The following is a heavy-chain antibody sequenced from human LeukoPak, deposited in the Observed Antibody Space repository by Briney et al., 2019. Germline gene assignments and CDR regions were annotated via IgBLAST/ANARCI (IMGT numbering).Heavy chain of an antibody. CDR2: ISYDGSDK. J-gene: IGHJ4*02. CDR1: GFTFKSAS. CDR3: ASGYCSSNTCSGGFDY. V-gene: IGHV3-30*03. Sequence: PGGSLRLSCVASGFTFKSASMSWVRQAPGKGLEWVAVISYDGSDKYYADVVKGRFTISRDNSKDTLYLQVNSLRAEDTAVYYCASGYCSSNTCSGGFDYWGQGTLVTVSS. D-gene: IGHD2-2*01.